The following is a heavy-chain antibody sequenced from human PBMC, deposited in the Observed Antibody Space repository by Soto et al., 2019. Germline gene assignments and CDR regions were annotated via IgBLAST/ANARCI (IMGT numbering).Heavy chain of an antibody. CDR2: LSPNGIGT. Sequence: GGSLRLSCSGSGFTVSSFGMHWVRQAPGKGLEHVSTLSPNGIGTYYADSVKGRFTFSRDTSKNTLYLQMSSLRTEDTAVYYCVKDMGQAAVGIRYPYGLDVWGLGTTVTVSS. CDR3: VKDMGQAAVGIRYPYGLDV. V-gene: IGHV3-64D*06. D-gene: IGHD6-13*01. CDR1: GFTVSSFG. J-gene: IGHJ6*02.